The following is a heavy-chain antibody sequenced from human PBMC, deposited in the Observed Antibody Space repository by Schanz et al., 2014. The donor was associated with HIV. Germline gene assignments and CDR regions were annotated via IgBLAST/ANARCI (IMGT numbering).Heavy chain of an antibody. CDR3: AKVDAAHKHIGAAGD. V-gene: IGHV3-23*01. J-gene: IGHJ4*02. D-gene: IGHD6-13*01. CDR2: ISGNGDST. CDR1: GLTFNSYA. Sequence: EVQLLESGGGLAQPGGSLRLSCAASGLTFNSYAMKWVRQAPGKGLEWVSGISGNGDSTYYADSVKGRFTISRDYSKNTLYLQMNSLRAEDTAVYYCAKVDAAHKHIGAAGDWGQGTLVTVSS.